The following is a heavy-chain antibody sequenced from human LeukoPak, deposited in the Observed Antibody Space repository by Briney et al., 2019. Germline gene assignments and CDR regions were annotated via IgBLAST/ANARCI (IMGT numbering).Heavy chain of an antibody. CDR2: ISGSGGTT. Sequence: SGGSLGLSCAASGFTFSSFVLNWVRQAPGKGLEWVSTISGSGGTTYYADSVKGRFTISRDNSKNTLYLQMNSLRAEDTAVYYCVLRGGATDYWGQGTLVTVSS. CDR1: GFTFSSFV. J-gene: IGHJ4*02. D-gene: IGHD3-16*01. V-gene: IGHV3-23*01. CDR3: VLRGGATDY.